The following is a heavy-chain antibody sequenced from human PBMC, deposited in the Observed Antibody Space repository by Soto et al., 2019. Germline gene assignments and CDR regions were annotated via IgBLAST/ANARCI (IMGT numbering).Heavy chain of an antibody. CDR3: ARRGYCSGGSCYLLDYYYYMDV. Sequence: SETLSLTCTVSGGSISSYYWSWIRQPPGKGLEWIGYIYYSGSTNYNPSLKSRVTISVDTSKNQFSLKLSSVTAADTAVYYCARRGYCSGGSCYLLDYYYYMDVWGKGTTDTVSS. V-gene: IGHV4-59*08. J-gene: IGHJ6*03. CDR2: IYYSGST. CDR1: GGSISSYY. D-gene: IGHD2-15*01.